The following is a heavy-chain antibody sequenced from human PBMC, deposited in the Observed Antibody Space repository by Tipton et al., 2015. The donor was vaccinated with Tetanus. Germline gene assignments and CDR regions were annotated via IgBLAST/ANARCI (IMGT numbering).Heavy chain of an antibody. D-gene: IGHD2-8*01. J-gene: IGHJ4*02. CDR2: INHSGST. CDR3: ARANGPGSYLDY. V-gene: IGHV4-34*01. Sequence: TLSLTCTVSGASFSGYYWSWIRQPPGKGLEWIGEINHSGSTNYNPSLKSRVTISVDTSKNQFSLKLSSVTAADTAVYYCARANGPGSYLDYWGQGTLVTVSS. CDR1: GASFSGYY.